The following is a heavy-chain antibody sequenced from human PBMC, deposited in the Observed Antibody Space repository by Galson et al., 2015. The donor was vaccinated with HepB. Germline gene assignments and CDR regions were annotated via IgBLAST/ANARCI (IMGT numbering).Heavy chain of an antibody. CDR2: INPNSGGT. D-gene: IGHD4-17*01. CDR3: ARSSGENNDYGDYATGGWFDP. CDR1: GYTFTGYY. Sequence: SVKVSCKASGYTFTGYYMHWVRQAPGQGLEWMGWINPNSGGTNYAQKFQGRVTMTRDTSISTAYMELSRLRSDDTAVYYCARSSGENNDYGDYATGGWFDPWGQGTLVTVSS. J-gene: IGHJ5*02. V-gene: IGHV1-2*02.